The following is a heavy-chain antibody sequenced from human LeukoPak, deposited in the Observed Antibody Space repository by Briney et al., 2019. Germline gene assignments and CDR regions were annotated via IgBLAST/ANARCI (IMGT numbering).Heavy chain of an antibody. CDR1: GYSFTSYW. J-gene: IGHJ5*02. D-gene: IGHD5-18*01. CDR3: ALRYTRGYSYGYGYGYNWFDP. CDR2: IYPGDSDT. Sequence: GESLKISCKGSGYSFTSYWIGWVRQMPGKGLEWMGIIYPGDSDTRYSPSFQGQVTISADKSISTAYLQWSSLKASDTAMYYCALRYTRGYSYGYGYGYNWFDPWGQGTLVTVSS. V-gene: IGHV5-51*01.